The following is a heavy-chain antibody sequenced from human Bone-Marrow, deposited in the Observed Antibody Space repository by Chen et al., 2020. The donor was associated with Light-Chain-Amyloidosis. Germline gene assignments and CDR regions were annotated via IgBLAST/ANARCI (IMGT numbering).Heavy chain of an antibody. Sequence: EVQLVESGGSWGQAGGSRRLSCAGSVFTFSRFWMSRVRQAPGKGLEWVTNIKEDGSEKYYVDSVKGRFTISRDNAKNSVYLQMNSLKDEDTALYYCASYNGGAALNIWGQGTMVTVSS. CDR3: ASYNGGAALNI. CDR2: IKEDGSEK. D-gene: IGHD3-16*01. CDR1: VFTFSRFW. J-gene: IGHJ3*02. V-gene: IGHV3-7*01.